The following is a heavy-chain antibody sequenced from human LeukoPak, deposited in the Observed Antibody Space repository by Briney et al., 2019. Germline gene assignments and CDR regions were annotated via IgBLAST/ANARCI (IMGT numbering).Heavy chain of an antibody. Sequence: GRCLRLSCAASGFTFSSYGMHWVRQAPGKGLEWVAVIWYDGSNKYYADSVKGRFTISRDNSKNTLYLQMNSLRAEDTAVYYCAREELELRGWYFDLWGRGTLVTVSS. J-gene: IGHJ2*01. CDR3: AREELELRGWYFDL. V-gene: IGHV3-33*01. CDR1: GFTFSSYG. CDR2: IWYDGSNK. D-gene: IGHD1-7*01.